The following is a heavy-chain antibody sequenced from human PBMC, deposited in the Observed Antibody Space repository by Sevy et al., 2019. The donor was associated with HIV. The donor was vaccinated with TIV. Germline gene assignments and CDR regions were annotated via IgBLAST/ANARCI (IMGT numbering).Heavy chain of an antibody. Sequence: SETLSLTCTVSGGSISSSSYYWGWIRQPPGKGLEWIGSIYYSGSTYYNPSLKSRVTISVDTSKNQFSLKLSSVTTADTAVYYCARHSRWGESDYFDYWGQGTLVTVSS. J-gene: IGHJ4*02. CDR3: ARHSRWGESDYFDY. CDR2: IYYSGST. D-gene: IGHD3-16*01. V-gene: IGHV4-39*01. CDR1: GGSISSSSYY.